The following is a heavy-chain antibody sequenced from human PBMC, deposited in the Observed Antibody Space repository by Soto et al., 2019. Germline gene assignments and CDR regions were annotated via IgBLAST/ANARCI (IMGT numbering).Heavy chain of an antibody. J-gene: IGHJ3*02. CDR2: IYYSGST. CDR1: GGSISSYY. D-gene: IGHD6-6*01. CDR3: ARHSPQYSLDAFDI. Sequence: PSETLSLTCTVSGGSISSYYWSWIRQPPGKGLEWIGYIYYSGSTNYNPSLKSRVTISVDTSKNQFSLKLSSVTAADTAVYYCARHSPQYSLDAFDIWGQGTMVTVS. V-gene: IGHV4-59*08.